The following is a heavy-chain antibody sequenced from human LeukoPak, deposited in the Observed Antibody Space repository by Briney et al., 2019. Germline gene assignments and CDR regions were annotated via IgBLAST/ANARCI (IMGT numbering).Heavy chain of an antibody. Sequence: ASEKVSCKASVYTFTDYYMYWVRQAPGHGLEWMGWINPISGDTNYAQKFHGRGTMTRDTSISTAYMELSSLRSDDTAVYYCASDYSDSSGLGYYYYYMDVWGKGTTVTVSS. CDR1: VYTFTDYY. CDR2: INPISGDT. D-gene: IGHD3-22*01. CDR3: ASDYSDSSGLGYYYYYMDV. V-gene: IGHV1-2*02. J-gene: IGHJ6*03.